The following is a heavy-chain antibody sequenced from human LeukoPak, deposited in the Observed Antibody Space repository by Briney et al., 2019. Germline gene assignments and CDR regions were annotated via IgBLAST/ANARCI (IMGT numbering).Heavy chain of an antibody. CDR1: GFTFSSYA. CDR3: AKARWNYHFDY. D-gene: IGHD1-7*01. V-gene: IGHV3-23*01. J-gene: IGHJ4*02. Sequence: GASLRLSCAASGFTFSSYAMSWVRQAPGKGLEWVSAISGSGGNPYYADSVKGRFTILRDNSKNTLYLQMNSLRADDTAVYYCAKARWNYHFDYWGQGTLVTVSS. CDR2: ISGSGGNP.